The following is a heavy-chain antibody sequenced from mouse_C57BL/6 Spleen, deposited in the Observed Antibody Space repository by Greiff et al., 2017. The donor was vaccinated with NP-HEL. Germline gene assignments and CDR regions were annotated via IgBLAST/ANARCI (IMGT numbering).Heavy chain of an antibody. V-gene: IGHV1-55*01. J-gene: IGHJ2*01. CDR1: GYTFTSYW. CDR2: IYPGSGST. CDR3: ARRKVIMGLDY. D-gene: IGHD2-4*01. Sequence: QVQLQQPGAELVKPGASVKMSCKASGYTFTSYWITWVKQRPGQGLEWIGDIYPGSGSTNYNEKFKSKTTLTVDTSSSTAYMQLSSLTSEDSAVYYCARRKVIMGLDYWGQGTTLTVSS.